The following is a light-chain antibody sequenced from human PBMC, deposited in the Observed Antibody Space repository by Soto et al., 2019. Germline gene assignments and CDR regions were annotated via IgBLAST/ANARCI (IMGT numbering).Light chain of an antibody. J-gene: IGKJ3*01. CDR3: QQANSFL. CDR2: AAS. V-gene: IGKV1-6*01. CDR1: QDIGND. Sequence: AIQMTQSPSSLSASVGDSVTITCRASQDIGNDLGWYQQKPGKAPKLLIYAASSLQSGVPSRFSGSGSGTDFTLTISSLQPEDFATYYCQQANSFLFGPGTKVDI.